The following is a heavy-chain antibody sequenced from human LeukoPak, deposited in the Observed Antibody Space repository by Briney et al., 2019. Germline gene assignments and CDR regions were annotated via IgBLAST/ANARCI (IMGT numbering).Heavy chain of an antibody. Sequence: PGGSLRLSCVGSGFTFSSYEMNWVRQAPGKGLEWVSAISGSGGSTYYADSVKGRFTISRDNSKNTLYLQMNSLRAEDTAVYYCAKDRRLAAFDYGGQGTLVTVSS. CDR2: ISGSGGST. CDR3: AKDRRLAAFDY. CDR1: GFTFSSYE. J-gene: IGHJ4*02. D-gene: IGHD6-25*01. V-gene: IGHV3-23*01.